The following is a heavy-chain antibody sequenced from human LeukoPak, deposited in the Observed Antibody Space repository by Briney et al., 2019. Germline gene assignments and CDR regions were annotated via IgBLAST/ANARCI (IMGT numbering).Heavy chain of an antibody. V-gene: IGHV3-49*03. D-gene: IGHD2-2*01. CDR3: SRVERSSINNYYYYMAV. J-gene: IGHJ6*03. CDR2: SRSRAHGGTT. CDR1: GFTFDENA. Sequence: GGSLRLSCTAFGFTFDENAMIWFRQSPGKGLEWVSLSRSRAHGGTTEYAASVMGRFTMSRDDSKNIAYLQMNSLETEDTAVYYCSRVERSSINNYYYYMAVWGRGTSVTVSS.